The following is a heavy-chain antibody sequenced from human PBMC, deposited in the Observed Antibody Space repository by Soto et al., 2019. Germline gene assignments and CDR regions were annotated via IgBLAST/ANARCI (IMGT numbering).Heavy chain of an antibody. CDR1: GFTFSSYG. J-gene: IGHJ6*02. CDR3: ATWTTAPGGYYYYYGMDV. D-gene: IGHD4-17*01. V-gene: IGHV3-30*03. CDR2: ISYDGSNK. Sequence: QVQLVESGGGVVQPGRSLRLSCAASGFTFSSYGMHWVRQAPGKGLEWVAVISYDGSNKYYADSVKCRFTISRDNSKNTLYLQMNSLRAEDTAVYYCATWTTAPGGYYYYYGMDVWGQGTTVTVSS.